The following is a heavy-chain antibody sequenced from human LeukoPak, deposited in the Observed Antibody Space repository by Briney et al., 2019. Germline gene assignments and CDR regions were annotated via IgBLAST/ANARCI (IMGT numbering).Heavy chain of an antibody. V-gene: IGHV3-21*01. J-gene: IGHJ6*03. CDR2: ISRSSTYI. Sequence: GGSLRLSCAASGFTFSSYNMNWVRQAPGKGLEWVSSISRSSTYIYYADSVKGRFTISRDNAKNSLYLQMNSLRAEDTAVYYCVRGGAAGTNYYYYYYMDVWGKGTTVTVSS. CDR1: GFTFSSYN. CDR3: VRGGAAGTNYYYYYYMDV. D-gene: IGHD2-15*01.